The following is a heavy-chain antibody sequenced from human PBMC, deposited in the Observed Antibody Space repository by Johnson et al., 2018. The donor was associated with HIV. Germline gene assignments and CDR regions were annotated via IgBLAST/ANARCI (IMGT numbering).Heavy chain of an antibody. D-gene: IGHD3-10*01. CDR2: IKSKTDGGDT. Sequence: VQLVESGGGLVKPGGSLRLSCAASGFTFSNAWMSWVRQAPGKGLEWVGRIKSKTDGGDTYYPGSVKGRFPISRENAKNSLFLQMNSLRAVDTAVYYCARAKVVRGAEGWAFDIWGQGTMVTVSS. J-gene: IGHJ3*02. V-gene: IGHV3-15*01. CDR3: ARAKVVRGAEGWAFDI. CDR1: GFTFSNAW.